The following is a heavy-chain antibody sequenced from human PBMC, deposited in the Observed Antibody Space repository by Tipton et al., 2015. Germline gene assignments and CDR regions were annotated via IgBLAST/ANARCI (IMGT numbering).Heavy chain of an antibody. J-gene: IGHJ2*01. CDR1: GGSIRPYY. V-gene: IGHV4-59*12. CDR2: INHIGHG. D-gene: IGHD7-27*01. Sequence: TLSLTCSVSGGSIRPYYWTWIRQPPGKGLEWIGYINHIGHGGINPSLTSRVTMSADTAKDQLSLKLNSVTAADTAVYYCARGSPAWAWYLDLWGRGTLVTVSS. CDR3: ARGSPAWAWYLDL.